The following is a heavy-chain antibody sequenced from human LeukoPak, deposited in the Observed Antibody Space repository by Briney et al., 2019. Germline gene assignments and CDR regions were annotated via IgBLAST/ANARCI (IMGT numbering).Heavy chain of an antibody. V-gene: IGHV4-59*01. CDR3: AAMATIGFAY. CDR1: GGSISSYY. J-gene: IGHJ4*02. D-gene: IGHD5-24*01. Sequence: SETLSLTCTVSGGSISSYYWSWIRQPPGKGLQWIGYIYYSGSTNYNPSLKIRVTISVDTSKNQFSLKLSSVTAADTAVYYCAAMATIGFAYWGQGTLVTVSS. CDR2: IYYSGST.